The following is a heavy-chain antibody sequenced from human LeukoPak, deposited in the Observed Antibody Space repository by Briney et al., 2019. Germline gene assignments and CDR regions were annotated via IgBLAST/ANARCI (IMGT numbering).Heavy chain of an antibody. J-gene: IGHJ4*02. CDR3: ARVVASTSIDS. Sequence: SETLSLTCTVSGGSISRSSYYWGCIRQPPGKGLEWIGSIFYSGSTYYNPSLKSRVTILVDTSKNQFSLKLSSVTAADTAVYYCARVVASTSIDSWGQGTLVTVSS. D-gene: IGHD2-15*01. V-gene: IGHV4-39*07. CDR2: IFYSGST. CDR1: GGSISRSSYY.